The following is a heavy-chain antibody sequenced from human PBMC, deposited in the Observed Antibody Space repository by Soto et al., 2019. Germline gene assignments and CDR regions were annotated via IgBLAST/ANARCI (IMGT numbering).Heavy chain of an antibody. J-gene: IGHJ4*02. CDR3: ARKGVAFDY. CDR2: ISTTSSSI. V-gene: IGHV3-48*02. Sequence: GGSLRLSCAASGFTFSSYSMNWVRQAPGKGLEWISYISTTSSSIYYADSVKGRFTISRDNAKNSLFLQMNSLRDEDTAVYYCARKGVAFDYWGQGAMVTVYS. D-gene: IGHD3-3*01. CDR1: GFTFSSYS.